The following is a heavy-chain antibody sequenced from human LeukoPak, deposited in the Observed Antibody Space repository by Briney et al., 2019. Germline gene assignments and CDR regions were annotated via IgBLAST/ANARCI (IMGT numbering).Heavy chain of an antibody. D-gene: IGHD2-2*01. Sequence: ASVKVSCKASGYTFTGYYMHWVRQAPGQGLEWMGWINPNSGGTNYAQKFQGRVTMTRDTSISTAYMELSRLRSDDTAVYYCARGPIVVVPAAMDNWGQGTLVTVSS. J-gene: IGHJ4*02. CDR2: INPNSGGT. CDR1: GYTFTGYY. V-gene: IGHV1-2*02. CDR3: ARGPIVVVPAAMDN.